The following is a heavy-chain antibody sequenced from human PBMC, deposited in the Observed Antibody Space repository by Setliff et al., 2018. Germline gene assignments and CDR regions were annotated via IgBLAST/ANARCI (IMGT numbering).Heavy chain of an antibody. D-gene: IGHD6-6*01. V-gene: IGHV4-34*01. J-gene: IGHJ4*02. CDR3: ARGRNIAARLLDS. Sequence: SETLSLTCAAYGGTFSDYHWTWIRQSPEKGLEWIGEINHRGSTNYNPSLKSRVTISIDTSRDQFSLKLISVIAADTAVYYCARGRNIAARLLDSWGQGTLVTVSS. CDR2: INHRGST. CDR1: GGTFSDYH.